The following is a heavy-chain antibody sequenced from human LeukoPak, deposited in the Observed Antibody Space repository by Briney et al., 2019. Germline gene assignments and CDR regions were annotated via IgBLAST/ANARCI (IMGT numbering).Heavy chain of an antibody. J-gene: IGHJ6*04. CDR1: GFTFSSYG. CDR3: ARDILTGGMDV. CDR2: IWYDGSNK. Sequence: GGSLRLSCAASGFTFSSYGMHWVRQAPGKGLEWVAVIWYDGSNKYYADSVKGRFTIFRDNSKNTLYLQMNSLRAEDTAVDYCARDILTGGMDVWGKGTTVTVSS. D-gene: IGHD3-9*01. V-gene: IGHV3-33*01.